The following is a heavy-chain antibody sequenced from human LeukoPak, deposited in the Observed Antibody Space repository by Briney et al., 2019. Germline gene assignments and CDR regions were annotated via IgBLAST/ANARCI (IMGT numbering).Heavy chain of an antibody. V-gene: IGHV3-23*01. CDR3: AKRGVVIRGILVIGYHQEAYHYDF. CDR2: ISERGGST. J-gene: IGHJ4*02. D-gene: IGHD3-10*01. Sequence: GGSLRLSCVVSGISLSNYAMTWVRQAPGKGLEWVSYISERGGSTTYADSVEGRFTISRDTSLSTLYLQMNNLRAEDTAVYFCAKRGVVIRGILVIGYHQEAYHYDFWGQGVLVTVSS. CDR1: GISLSNYA.